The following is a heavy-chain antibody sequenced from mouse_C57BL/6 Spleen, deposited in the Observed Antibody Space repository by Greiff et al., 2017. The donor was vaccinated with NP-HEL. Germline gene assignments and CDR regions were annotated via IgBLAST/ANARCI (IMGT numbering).Heavy chain of an antibody. Sequence: VQLQQSGPELVKPGASVKISCKASGYTFTDYYINWVKQRPGQGLEWTGWIFPGSGSTYYNEKFKGKATLTVDKSSSTAYMLLSSLTSEDSAVYFCARCFITTVVAHWYFDVWGTGTTVTVSS. D-gene: IGHD1-1*01. J-gene: IGHJ1*03. CDR3: ARCFITTVVAHWYFDV. V-gene: IGHV1-75*01. CDR1: GYTFTDYY. CDR2: IFPGSGST.